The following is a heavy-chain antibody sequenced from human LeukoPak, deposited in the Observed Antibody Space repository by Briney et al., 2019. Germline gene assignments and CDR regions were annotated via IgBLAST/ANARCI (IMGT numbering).Heavy chain of an antibody. Sequence: GGSLRLSCAASGFTFGGYGMNWVRQAPGKGLEWVSTISGSGGSTYYADSVKGRFTISRDNSKNTLYLQMNSLRAEDTAVYYCAKRGAEVGATVAPGDYWGQGTLVTVSS. CDR1: GFTFGGYG. J-gene: IGHJ4*02. CDR3: AKRGAEVGATVAPGDY. CDR2: ISGSGGST. D-gene: IGHD1-26*01. V-gene: IGHV3-23*01.